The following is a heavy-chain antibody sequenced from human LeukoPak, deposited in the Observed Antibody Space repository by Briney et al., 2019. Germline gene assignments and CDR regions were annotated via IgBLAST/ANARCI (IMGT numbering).Heavy chain of an antibody. D-gene: IGHD1-20*01. CDR1: GFTVSSNY. CDR2: ISTSSSHI. CDR3: ARDDNWNDKPFDL. J-gene: IGHJ4*02. V-gene: IGHV3-21*01. Sequence: PGGSLRLSCAASGFTVSSNYMSWVRQAPGKGLEWVSSISTSSSHIYYEDSLKGRFTVSRDNAKSSLYLQMNNLTAEDTAVYYCARDDNWNDKPFDLWDQGTLVTVSS.